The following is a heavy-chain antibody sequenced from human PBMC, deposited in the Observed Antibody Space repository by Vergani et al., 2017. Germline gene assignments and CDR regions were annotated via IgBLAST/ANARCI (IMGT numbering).Heavy chain of an antibody. V-gene: IGHV3-48*02. CDR1: GFTFSSYS. Sequence: EVQLVESGGGLVQPGGSLRLSCAASGFTFSSYSMNWVRQAPGKGLEWVSYISSSSSTIYYADSVKSRFTISRDNAKNSLYLQMNSLRDEDTAVYYCARGNYYDSSGYPNFDYWGQGTLVTVSS. J-gene: IGHJ4*02. D-gene: IGHD3-22*01. CDR2: ISSSSSTI. CDR3: ARGNYYDSSGYPNFDY.